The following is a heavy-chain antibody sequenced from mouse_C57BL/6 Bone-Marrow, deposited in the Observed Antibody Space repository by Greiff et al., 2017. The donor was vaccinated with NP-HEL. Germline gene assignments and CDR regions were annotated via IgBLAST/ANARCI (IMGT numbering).Heavy chain of an antibody. CDR2: IFPGSGST. J-gene: IGHJ4*01. Sequence: VQLQQSGPELVKPGASVKISCKASGYTFTDYYINWVKQRPGQGLEWIGWIFPGSGSTYYNEKFKGKATLTVDKSSSTAYMLLSSLTSEDSAVYFCARSDYGSSSYYAMDYWGQGTSVTVSS. CDR1: GYTFTDYY. D-gene: IGHD1-1*01. CDR3: ARSDYGSSSYYAMDY. V-gene: IGHV1-75*01.